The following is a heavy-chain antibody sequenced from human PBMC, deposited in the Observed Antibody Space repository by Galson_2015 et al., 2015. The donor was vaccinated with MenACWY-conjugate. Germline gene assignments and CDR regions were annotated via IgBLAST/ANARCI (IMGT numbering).Heavy chain of an antibody. CDR3: ARVERVSLEREQQLTYYYYGIDV. Sequence: SLRLSCAASGFTFSSYWMHWVRQAPGKGLVWVSRINSDGSSTSYADSVKGRFTISRDNAKNTLYLQMNSLRAEDTAVYYCARVERVSLEREQQLTYYYYGIDVWGQGTTVTVSS. V-gene: IGHV3-74*01. D-gene: IGHD6-13*01. CDR1: GFTFSSYW. J-gene: IGHJ6*02. CDR2: INSDGSST.